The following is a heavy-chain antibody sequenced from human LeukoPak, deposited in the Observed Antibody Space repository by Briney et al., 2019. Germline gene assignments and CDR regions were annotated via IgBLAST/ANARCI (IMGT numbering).Heavy chain of an antibody. Sequence: SVKVSCKASGGTFSSYAISWVRQAPGQGLEWMGRIIPIFGTANYAQKFQGRVTITTDESTSTAYMELSSLRSEDTAVYYCAAGPVRGGYYYMDVWGKGTTVTVSS. CDR2: IIPIFGTA. J-gene: IGHJ6*03. V-gene: IGHV1-69*05. D-gene: IGHD6-19*01. CDR1: GGTFSSYA. CDR3: AAGPVRGGYYYMDV.